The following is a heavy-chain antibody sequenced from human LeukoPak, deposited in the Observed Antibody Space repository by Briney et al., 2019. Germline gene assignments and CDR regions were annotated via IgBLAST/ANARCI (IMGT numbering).Heavy chain of an antibody. CDR3: ARAGYCSGGSYSTAAFDI. Sequence: ASVKVSCKASGYTFTGYYMHWVRQAPGQGLEWMGRINPNSGGTNYAQKFQGRVTMTRDTSISTAYMELSRLRSDDTAVYYCARAGYCSGGSYSTAAFDIWGQGTMVTVSS. J-gene: IGHJ3*02. CDR1: GYTFTGYY. D-gene: IGHD2-15*01. CDR2: INPNSGGT. V-gene: IGHV1-2*06.